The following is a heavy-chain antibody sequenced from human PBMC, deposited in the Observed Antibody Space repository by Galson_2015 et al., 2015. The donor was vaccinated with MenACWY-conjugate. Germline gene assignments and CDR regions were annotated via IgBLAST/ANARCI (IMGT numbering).Heavy chain of an antibody. Sequence: QSGAEVKKPRESLKISCKGSGYRFINYWIGWVRQMPGKGLQWMGLIDPVNSNVRYSPSFQGQVTISADESISTAYLQWSSLKASDTAMYYCARHPPGGRGMDVWGRGTTVTVSS. V-gene: IGHV5-51*01. CDR1: GYRFINYW. CDR2: IDPVNSNV. CDR3: ARHPPGGRGMDV. D-gene: IGHD1-26*01. J-gene: IGHJ6*02.